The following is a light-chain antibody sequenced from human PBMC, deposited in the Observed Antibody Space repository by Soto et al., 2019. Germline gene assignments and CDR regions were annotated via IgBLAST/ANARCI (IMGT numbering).Light chain of an antibody. CDR1: QSVDIN. CDR3: QQYNNWPAIT. J-gene: IGKJ5*01. CDR2: GAS. V-gene: IGKV3-15*01. Sequence: EIVLTQSPATLSVCPGERVTLSCRASQSVDINLAWYQQKPGQAPRLVIYGASTRATDMPGTFSGSGSGTEFTLTISSLQSEDFGVYYCQQYNNWPAITFGQGTRLEIK.